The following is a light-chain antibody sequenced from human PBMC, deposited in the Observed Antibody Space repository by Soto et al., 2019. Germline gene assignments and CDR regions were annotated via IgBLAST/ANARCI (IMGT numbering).Light chain of an antibody. CDR3: QQTNSFLFT. V-gene: IGKV1-12*01. CDR2: TAS. CDR1: QGISNW. Sequence: DIQMTQSPLSVSASVGDRVTITCRASQGISNWLAWYHQKPGKAPKLLIYTASSLQGGVQSRFSGSGSGTNFTLTISSLQPEDLATYYCQQTNSFLFTFGPGTTVDVK. J-gene: IGKJ3*01.